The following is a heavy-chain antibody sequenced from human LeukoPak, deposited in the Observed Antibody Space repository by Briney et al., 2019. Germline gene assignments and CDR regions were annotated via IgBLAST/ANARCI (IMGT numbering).Heavy chain of an antibody. D-gene: IGHD3-9*01. CDR2: IYYSGST. V-gene: IGHV4-39*07. CDR3: ARDGRYFDWLPLGY. J-gene: IGHJ4*02. Sequence: PSETLSLTCTVSGGSISSSSYYWGWIRQPPGKGLEWIGSIYYSGSTYYNPSLKSRVTISVDTSKNQFSLKLSSVTAADTAVYYCARDGRYFDWLPLGYWGQGTLVTVSS. CDR1: GGSISSSSYY.